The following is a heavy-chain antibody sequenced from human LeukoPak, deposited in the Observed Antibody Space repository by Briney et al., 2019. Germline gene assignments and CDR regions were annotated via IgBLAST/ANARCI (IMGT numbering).Heavy chain of an antibody. CDR1: GYTFTSYD. Sequence: ASVKVSCKASGYTFTSYDIDWVRQATGQGLEWMGWMNPNSGNTGYAQKFQGRVTMTRNTSISTAYMELSSLRSEDTAVYYCAIAAAGTEDFDYWGQGTLVTVSS. D-gene: IGHD6-13*01. CDR3: AIAAAGTEDFDY. CDR2: MNPNSGNT. J-gene: IGHJ4*02. V-gene: IGHV1-8*01.